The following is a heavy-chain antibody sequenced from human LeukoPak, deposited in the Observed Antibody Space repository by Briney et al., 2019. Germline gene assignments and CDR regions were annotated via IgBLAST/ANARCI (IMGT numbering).Heavy chain of an antibody. CDR3: MRDYMGWFDP. V-gene: IGHV3-30-3*01. Sequence: PGRSLRLSCVASGFSLSNFQMYWVRQAPGKGLEWVSIISLDGSTEFYADSVKGRFTISRDTASSTMHLEMNNLRIEDTAVYYCMRDYMGWFDPWGQGSLVTVSS. J-gene: IGHJ5*02. CDR1: GFSLSNFQ. D-gene: IGHD3-10*01. CDR2: ISLDGSTE.